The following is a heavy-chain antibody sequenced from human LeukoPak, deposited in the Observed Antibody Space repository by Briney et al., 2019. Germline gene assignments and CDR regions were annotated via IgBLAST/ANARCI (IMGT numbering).Heavy chain of an antibody. D-gene: IGHD6-19*01. CDR2: ISWNSGSI. Sequence: PGRSLRLSCAASGSTFDDYAMHWVRQAPGTGLDWAPGISWNSGSIGYADSVKGRFTISRDNAKNSLYLQMNSLRAEDTALYYCAKDLDRAVAGDDYFDYWGQGTLVTVSS. V-gene: IGHV3-9*01. CDR1: GSTFDDYA. J-gene: IGHJ4*02. CDR3: AKDLDRAVAGDDYFDY.